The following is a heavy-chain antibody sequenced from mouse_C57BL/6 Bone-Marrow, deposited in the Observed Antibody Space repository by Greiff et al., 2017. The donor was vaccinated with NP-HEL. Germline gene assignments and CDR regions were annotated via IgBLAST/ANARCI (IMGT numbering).Heavy chain of an antibody. Sequence: QVQLQQSGPELVKPGASVKISCKASGYAFSGSWMNWVKQRPGKGLEWIGRIYPGDGDTNYNGKFKGKATLTADKSSSTAYMQLSSLTSEDSAVYFCARRNAYWGQGTLVTVSA. CDR3: ARRNAY. CDR2: IYPGDGDT. J-gene: IGHJ3*01. V-gene: IGHV1-82*01. CDR1: GYAFSGSW.